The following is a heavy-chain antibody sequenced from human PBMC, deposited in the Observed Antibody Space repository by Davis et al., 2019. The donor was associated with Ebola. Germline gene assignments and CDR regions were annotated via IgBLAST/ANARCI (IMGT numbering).Heavy chain of an antibody. V-gene: IGHV3-21*01. CDR2: ISSSSSYI. CDR1: GFTVSSDY. J-gene: IGHJ6*02. Sequence: GESLKISCVASGFTVSSDYMSWVRQAPGKGLEWVSSISSSSSYIYYADSVKGRFTISRDNAKNSLYLQMNSLRAEDTAVYYCARDFGGYGSGSYYQDYYGMDVWGQGTTVTVSS. D-gene: IGHD3-10*01. CDR3: ARDFGGYGSGSYYQDYYGMDV.